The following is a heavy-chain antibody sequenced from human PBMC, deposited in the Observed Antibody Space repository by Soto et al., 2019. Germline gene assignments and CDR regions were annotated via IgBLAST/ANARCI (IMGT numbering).Heavy chain of an antibody. CDR1: GYTFSNYD. CDR2: VNPNNGDT. CDR3: AKVSRKGSAIDFDY. J-gene: IGHJ4*02. V-gene: IGHV1-8*01. D-gene: IGHD3-10*01. Sequence: QVQLVQSGAELKKPGASVKVSCKASGYTFSNYDMNWVRQATGQGPEWVGWVNPNNGDTGYAQKFQGRANLTTDISTTTAYMELTSLRSEDTAIYYCAKVSRKGSAIDFDYWGQGTLITVSS.